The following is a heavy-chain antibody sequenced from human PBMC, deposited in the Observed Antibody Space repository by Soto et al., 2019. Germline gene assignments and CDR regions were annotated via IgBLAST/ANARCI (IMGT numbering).Heavy chain of an antibody. Sequence: HPGGSLRLSCAASGFTFSSYAMSWVRQAPGKGLEWVSAISGSGGSTYYADSVKGRFTISRDNSKNTLYLQMNSLRAEDTAVYYCANTRSEYSSPVYFDYWGQGTLVTVSS. V-gene: IGHV3-23*01. CDR2: ISGSGGST. D-gene: IGHD6-6*01. J-gene: IGHJ4*02. CDR3: ANTRSEYSSPVYFDY. CDR1: GFTFSSYA.